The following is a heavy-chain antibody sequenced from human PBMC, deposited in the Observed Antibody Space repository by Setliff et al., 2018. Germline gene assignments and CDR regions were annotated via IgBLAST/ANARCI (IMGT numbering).Heavy chain of an antibody. J-gene: IGHJ4*02. Sequence: GGSLRLSCAASGFTFSDYYMSWIRQAPGKGLEWVSYISSSGSTIYYADSVKGRFTISRDNAKNSLYLQMNSLRAEDTAVYYCARAPAHDYADYMFMTTMGYYFDYWGQGTLVTVSS. CDR2: ISSSGSTI. CDR3: ARAPAHDYADYMFMTTMGYYFDY. D-gene: IGHD4-17*01. CDR1: GFTFSDYY. V-gene: IGHV3-11*04.